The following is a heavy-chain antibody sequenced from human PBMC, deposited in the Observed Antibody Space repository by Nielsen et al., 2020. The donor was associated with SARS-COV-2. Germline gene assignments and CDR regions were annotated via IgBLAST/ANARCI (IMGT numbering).Heavy chain of an antibody. CDR2: INPNSGGT. CDR3: ARAMVRGVINHDAFDI. D-gene: IGHD3-10*01. Sequence: ASVKVSCKASGYTFTGYYMHWVRQAPGQGLEWMGWINPNSGGTNYAQKFQGWVTMTRDTSIRTAYMELSRLRSDDTAVYYCARAMVRGVINHDAFDIWGQGTMVTVSS. J-gene: IGHJ3*02. V-gene: IGHV1-2*04. CDR1: GYTFTGYY.